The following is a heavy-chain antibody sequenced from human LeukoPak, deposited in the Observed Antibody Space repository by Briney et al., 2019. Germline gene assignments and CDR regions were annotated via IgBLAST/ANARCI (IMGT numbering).Heavy chain of an antibody. D-gene: IGHD4-17*01. CDR1: GFTFSSYG. CDR2: IWYDGSNK. J-gene: IGHJ4*02. V-gene: IGHV3-33*01. Sequence: GRSLRLSCAASGFTFSSYGMHWVRQAPGKGLEWVAFIWYDGSNKYYADSVKGRFTISRDNSENTLYLQMNSLRAEDTAVYYCTRESFDYGDYGWGQGTLVTVSS. CDR3: TRESFDYGDYG.